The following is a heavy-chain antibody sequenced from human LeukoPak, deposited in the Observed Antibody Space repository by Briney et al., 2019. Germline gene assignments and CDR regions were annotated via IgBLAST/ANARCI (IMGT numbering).Heavy chain of an antibody. CDR2: IYYSGST. J-gene: IGHJ5*02. D-gene: IGHD1-14*01. CDR1: GGSISSSSYY. Sequence: SETLSLTCTVSGGSISSSSYYWGWIRQPPGKGPEWIGSIYYSGSTYYNPSLKSRVTISVDTSKNQFSLKLNSVTPEDTAVYYCGRGIDDNPTGFDPWGQGTLVTVSS. CDR3: GRGIDDNPTGFDP. V-gene: IGHV4-39*07.